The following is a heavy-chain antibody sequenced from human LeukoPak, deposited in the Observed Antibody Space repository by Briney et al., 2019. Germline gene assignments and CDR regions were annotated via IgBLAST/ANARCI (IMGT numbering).Heavy chain of an antibody. D-gene: IGHD3-22*01. CDR1: GGSISSNSYY. V-gene: IGHV4-39*07. CDR3: ARGPGYYDSSGYYVPEIVDAFDI. Sequence: PSETLSLTCAVSGGSISSNSYYWSWIRQPPGKGLEWIGEINHSGSPNYNPSLKSRVTISVDTSKNQFSLKLSSVTAADTAVYYCARGPGYYDSSGYYVPEIVDAFDIWGQGTMVTVSS. J-gene: IGHJ3*02. CDR2: INHSGSP.